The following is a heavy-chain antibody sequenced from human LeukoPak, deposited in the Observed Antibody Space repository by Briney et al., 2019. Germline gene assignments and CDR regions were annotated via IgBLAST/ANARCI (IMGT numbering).Heavy chain of an antibody. CDR1: GGTFSSYT. CDR2: IIPILGIA. V-gene: IGHV1-69*04. J-gene: IGHJ3*02. CDR3: ARDPGGPSVWGHTNDDAFDI. Sequence: GSSVKVSCKASGGTFSSYTISWVRQAPGQGLEWMGRIIPILGIANYAQKFQGRVTITADKSTSTAYMELSSLRSEDTAVYYCARDPGGPSVWGHTNDDAFDIWGQGTMVTVSS. D-gene: IGHD7-27*01.